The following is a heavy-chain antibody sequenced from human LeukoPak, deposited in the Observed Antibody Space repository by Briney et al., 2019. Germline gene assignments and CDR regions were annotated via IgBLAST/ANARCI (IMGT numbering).Heavy chain of an antibody. CDR1: GFTFSRYA. D-gene: IGHD2-2*01. J-gene: IGHJ4*02. V-gene: IGHV3-23*01. Sequence: GGSLRLSCAASGFTFSRYAVSWVRQAPGKGLEWGSSISGSGGSTYYADSVKGRFTISRDNSKNTLYLQMNSLRAEDTAVNYCAKDVIVVPAALFGYFDYWGQGTLVTVSS. CDR2: ISGSGGST. CDR3: AKDVIVVPAALFGYFDY.